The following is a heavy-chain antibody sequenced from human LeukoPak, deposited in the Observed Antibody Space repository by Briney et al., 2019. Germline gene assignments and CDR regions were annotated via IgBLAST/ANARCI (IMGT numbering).Heavy chain of an antibody. CDR2: ISAYNGNT. CDR1: GYTFTSYC. Sequence: GASVKVSCKVSGYTFTSYCISWVRQAPGQGLEWMGWISAYNGNTNYAQKLQGRVTMTTDTSTSTAYMELRSLRSDDTAVYYCASAAMVTNWFDPWGQGTLVTVSS. J-gene: IGHJ5*02. D-gene: IGHD5-18*01. V-gene: IGHV1-18*01. CDR3: ASAAMVTNWFDP.